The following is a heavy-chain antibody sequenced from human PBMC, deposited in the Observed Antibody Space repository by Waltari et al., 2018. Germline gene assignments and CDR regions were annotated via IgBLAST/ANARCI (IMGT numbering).Heavy chain of an antibody. CDR2: IFSNDEK. D-gene: IGHD6-13*01. J-gene: IGHJ6*03. Sequence: QVTLKESGPVLVKPTETLTLTCTVSGFSLSNARMGVSWIRQPPGKALEWLAHIFSNDEKSYSTSLKSRLTISKDTSKSQVVLTMTNMDPVDTATYYCARLSYSSSWYGGDYYYYMDVWGKGTTVTVSS. CDR1: GFSLSNARMG. CDR3: ARLSYSSSWYGGDYYYYMDV. V-gene: IGHV2-26*01.